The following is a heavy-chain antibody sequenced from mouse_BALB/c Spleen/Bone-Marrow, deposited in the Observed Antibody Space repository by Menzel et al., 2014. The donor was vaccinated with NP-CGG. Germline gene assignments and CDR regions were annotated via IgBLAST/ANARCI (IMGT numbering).Heavy chain of an antibody. J-gene: IGHJ2*01. CDR3: ARRRDYDYFDY. V-gene: IGHV5-6*01. Sequence: VQLQQSGGDLVKPGGSLKLSCAASGFTFSNYGMSWVRQIPDKRLEWVATISSGGTYTFYPDSVKGRFTISRDNTKNTLTLQMTSLKSEDTAMYYCARRRDYDYFDYWGQGTTLTVSS. CDR1: GFTFSNYG. D-gene: IGHD2-4*01. CDR2: ISSGGTYT.